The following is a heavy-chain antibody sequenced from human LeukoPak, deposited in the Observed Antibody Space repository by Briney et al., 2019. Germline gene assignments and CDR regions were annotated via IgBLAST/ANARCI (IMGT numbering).Heavy chain of an antibody. CDR1: GFTFSDAW. J-gene: IGHJ5*02. CDR3: ARGPYRNWFDP. CDR2: ISSSSSYI. D-gene: IGHD1-26*01. Sequence: AGGSLRLSCEGSGFTFSDAWMNWVRQAPGKGLEWVSSISSSSSYIYYADSVKGRFTISRDNAKNSLYLQMNSLRAEDTAVYYCARGPYRNWFDPWGQGTLVTVSS. V-gene: IGHV3-21*01.